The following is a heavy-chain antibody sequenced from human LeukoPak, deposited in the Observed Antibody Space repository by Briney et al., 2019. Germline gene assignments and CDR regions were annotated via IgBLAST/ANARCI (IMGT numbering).Heavy chain of an antibody. D-gene: IGHD3-10*01. J-gene: IGHJ4*02. CDR3: ARTELYGSFRGDLQIDY. CDR1: GGSISSSSYY. V-gene: IGHV4-39*07. Sequence: PSETLSLTCTVSGGSISSSSYYWGWIRQPPGKGLEWIGSIYYSGSTYYNPSLKSRVTISVDTSKNQFSLKLSSVTAADTAVYYCARTELYGSFRGDLQIDYWGQGTLVTVSS. CDR2: IYYSGST.